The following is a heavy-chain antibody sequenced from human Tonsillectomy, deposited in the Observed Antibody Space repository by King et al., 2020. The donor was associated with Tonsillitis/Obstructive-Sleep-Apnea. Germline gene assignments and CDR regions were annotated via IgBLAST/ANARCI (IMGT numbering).Heavy chain of an antibody. CDR2: IYSGGTT. CDR1: GFTVSNNY. D-gene: IGHD3-3*01. CDR3: ARDSPDYDFYYFDY. V-gene: IGHV3-66*01. Sequence: VQLVESGGGLVQPGVSLRLSCVVSGFTVSNNYMSWVRQAPGKWLEWVSVIYSGGTTYYADSGKGRFTISRDNSKNTVYLEMNSLRVEDTAVYYCARDSPDYDFYYFDYWGQGTQVTVSS. J-gene: IGHJ4*02.